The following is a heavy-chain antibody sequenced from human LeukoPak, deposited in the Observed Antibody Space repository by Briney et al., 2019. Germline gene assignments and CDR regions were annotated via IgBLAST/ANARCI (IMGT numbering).Heavy chain of an antibody. CDR1: GGSISSGDYY. V-gene: IGHV4-30-4*08. J-gene: IGHJ4*02. D-gene: IGHD2-15*01. CDR3: ATLLRGSDNLDY. Sequence: SQTLSLTCTVSGGSISSGDYYWSWIRQPPGKGLEWIGEINHSGSTNYNPSLKSRVTISVDTSKNQFSPKLSSVTAADTAVYYCATLLRGSDNLDYWGQGTLVTVSS. CDR2: INHSGST.